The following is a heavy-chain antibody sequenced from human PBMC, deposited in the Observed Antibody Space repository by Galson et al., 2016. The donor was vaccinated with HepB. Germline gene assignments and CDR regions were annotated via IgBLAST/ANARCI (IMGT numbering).Heavy chain of an antibody. V-gene: IGHV5-51*01. CDR3: ARTHSGGTDYYYYAMDV. CDR1: GYIFNNFW. D-gene: IGHD2-15*01. CDR2: IYPGDSHS. Sequence: SGAEVKKPGESLKISCKGSGYIFNNFWVAWVRQMPGKGLEWMGIIYPGDSHSRYSPSLQGQVTIPADKSINTAYLQWSSLTASDTAVYYCARTHSGGTDYYYYAMDVWGQGTTVTVSS. J-gene: IGHJ6*02.